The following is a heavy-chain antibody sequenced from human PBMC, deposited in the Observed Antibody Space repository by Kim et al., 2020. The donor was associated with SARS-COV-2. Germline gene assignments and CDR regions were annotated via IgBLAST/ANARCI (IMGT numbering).Heavy chain of an antibody. V-gene: IGHV3-23*01. CDR3: AKNTGGGLRFHLDS. D-gene: IGHD3-3*01. J-gene: IGHJ4*02. Sequence: AESVKGRFTISRDNSKNTLFLQMKSLRVDDTALYYCAKNTGGGLRFHLDSWGQGTLVTVSS.